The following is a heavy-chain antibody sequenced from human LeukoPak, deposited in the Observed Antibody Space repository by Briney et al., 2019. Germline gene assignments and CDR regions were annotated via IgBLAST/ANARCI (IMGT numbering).Heavy chain of an antibody. Sequence: GGSLRLSCAVSGFRVSDYYMSWVRQAPGKGLEWMANINRDGGAQNYVDSVKGRFTISRDNAKNSLFLQMNNLRAEDTALYYCARDGIPTYAFDIWGQGTMVTVSP. CDR3: ARDGIPTYAFDI. CDR2: INRDGGAQ. D-gene: IGHD1-26*01. CDR1: GFRVSDYY. J-gene: IGHJ3*02. V-gene: IGHV3-7*01.